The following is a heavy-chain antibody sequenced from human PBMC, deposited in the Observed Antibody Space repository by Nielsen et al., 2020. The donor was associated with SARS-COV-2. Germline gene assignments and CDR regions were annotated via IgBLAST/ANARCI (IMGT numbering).Heavy chain of an antibody. Sequence: SETLSLTCTVPGGSISSDDYYWSWIRQPPGKGLEWIGYIYYSGSTYYNPSLKSRVTISVDTSKNQFSLKLSSVTAADTAVYYCARGAGKWADYWGQGTLVTVSS. CDR3: ARGAGKWADY. CDR2: IYYSGST. CDR1: GGSISSDDYY. V-gene: IGHV4-30-4*01. D-gene: IGHD1-26*01. J-gene: IGHJ4*02.